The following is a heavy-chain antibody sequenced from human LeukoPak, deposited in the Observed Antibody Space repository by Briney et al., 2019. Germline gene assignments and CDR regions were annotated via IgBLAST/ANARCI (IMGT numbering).Heavy chain of an antibody. J-gene: IGHJ5*02. Sequence: RASAKVSCKASGGTFSSYAISWVRQARGQGLEWMGGIIPIFGTANYAQKFQGRVTITADESTSTAYMELSSLRSEDTAVYYCARLRKEDWFDPWGQGTLVTVSS. CDR2: IIPIFGTA. CDR1: GGTFSSYA. V-gene: IGHV1-69*01. CDR3: ARLRKEDWFDP.